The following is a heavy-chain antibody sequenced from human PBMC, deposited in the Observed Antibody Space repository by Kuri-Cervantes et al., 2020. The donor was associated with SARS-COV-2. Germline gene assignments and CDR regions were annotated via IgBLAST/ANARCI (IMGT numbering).Heavy chain of an antibody. CDR3: ARTSAPDY. J-gene: IGHJ4*02. V-gene: IGHV3-23*01. CDR2: ISGSGSTI. D-gene: IGHD1/OR15-1a*01. Sequence: GGSLRLSCAASGFTFSSYAMSWVRQAPGKGLEWVSAISGSGSTIYYADSVKGRFTIPRDNAKNSLYLQMNSLRAEDTAVYYCARTSAPDYWGQGTLVTVSS. CDR1: GFTFSSYA.